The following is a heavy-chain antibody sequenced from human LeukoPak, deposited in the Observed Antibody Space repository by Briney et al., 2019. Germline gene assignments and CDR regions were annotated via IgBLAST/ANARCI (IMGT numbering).Heavy chain of an antibody. CDR3: ARAGGGSYNDAFDI. CDR1: GYTFTGYY. J-gene: IGHJ3*02. D-gene: IGHD1-26*01. Sequence: GASVKVSCKASGYTFTGYYMHWVRQAPGQGLEWMRWINPNSGGTNYAQKFQGRVTMTRDTSISTAYMELSRLRSDDTAVYYCARAGGGSYNDAFDIWGQGTMVTVSS. V-gene: IGHV1-2*02. CDR2: INPNSGGT.